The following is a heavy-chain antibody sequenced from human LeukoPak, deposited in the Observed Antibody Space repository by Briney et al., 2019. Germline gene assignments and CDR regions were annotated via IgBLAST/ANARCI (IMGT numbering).Heavy chain of an antibody. V-gene: IGHV3-23*01. D-gene: IGHD6-19*01. CDR1: GFTFSSYA. J-gene: IGHJ4*02. CDR2: ISGSGGST. CDR3: AKDGSQWLVPTNY. Sequence: GGFLRLSCAASGFTFSSYAMSWVRQAPGKWLEWVSAISGSGGSTYYADSVKGRFTISRDNSKNTLYLQMNSLRAEDTAVYYCAKDGSQWLVPTNYWGQGTLVTVSS.